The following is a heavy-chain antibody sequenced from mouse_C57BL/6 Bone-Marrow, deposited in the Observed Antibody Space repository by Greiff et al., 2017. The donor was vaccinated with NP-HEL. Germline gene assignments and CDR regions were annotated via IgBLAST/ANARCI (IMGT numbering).Heavy chain of an antibody. CDR3: ARSNYYGSSYIFDY. J-gene: IGHJ2*01. V-gene: IGHV1-64*01. CDR1: GYTFTSYW. Sequence: QVQLQQPGAELVKPGASVKLSCKASGYTFTSYWMHWVKQRPGQGLGWIGMIHPNSGSTNYNEKFKSKATLTVDKSSSTAYMQLSSLTSEDSAVYYCARSNYYGSSYIFDYWGQGTTLTVSS. D-gene: IGHD1-1*01. CDR2: IHPNSGST.